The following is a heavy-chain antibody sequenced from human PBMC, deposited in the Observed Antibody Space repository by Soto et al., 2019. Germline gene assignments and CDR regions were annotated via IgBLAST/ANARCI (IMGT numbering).Heavy chain of an antibody. J-gene: IGHJ4*02. Sequence: GGSLRLSCAASGFTFSSYGMHWVRQAPGKGLEWVAVISYDGSNKYYADSVKGRFTISRDNSKNTLYLQMNSLRAEDTAVYYCAKEEDIVVVPAALLFDYWGQGTLVTVSS. CDR3: AKEEDIVVVPAALLFDY. V-gene: IGHV3-30*18. CDR1: GFTFSSYG. CDR2: ISYDGSNK. D-gene: IGHD2-2*01.